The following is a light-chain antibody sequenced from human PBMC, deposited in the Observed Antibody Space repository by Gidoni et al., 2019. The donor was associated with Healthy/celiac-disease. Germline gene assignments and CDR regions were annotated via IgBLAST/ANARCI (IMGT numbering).Light chain of an antibody. V-gene: IGKV1-39*01. J-gene: IGKJ5*01. CDR1: QSIRSY. CDR3: QQRYSTPIT. Sequence: VHMAQSPSSLSASVGDRVTITCRARQSIRSYLNWYQQKPGKATKLLIYAASSLQSGVRSRFSGSGSGTDVTLTISSLQHEDFATYYCQQRYSTPITFGRGTRVEIK. CDR2: AAS.